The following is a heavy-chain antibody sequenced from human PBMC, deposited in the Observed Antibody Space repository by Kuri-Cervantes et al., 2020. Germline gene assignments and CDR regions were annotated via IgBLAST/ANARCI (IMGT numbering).Heavy chain of an antibody. J-gene: IGHJ4*02. V-gene: IGHV3-11*04. CDR1: GFTFGDYY. CDR2: ISSSGSTI. CDR3: ARDSIEDYYDYVWGSYRYSELDY. D-gene: IGHD3-16*02. Sequence: GESLKISCAASGFTFGDYYMSWIRQAPGRGLEWVSYISSSGSTIYYADSVKGRFTISRDNAKNSLYLQMNSLRDEDTAVYYCARDSIEDYYDYVWGSYRYSELDYWGQGTLVTVSS.